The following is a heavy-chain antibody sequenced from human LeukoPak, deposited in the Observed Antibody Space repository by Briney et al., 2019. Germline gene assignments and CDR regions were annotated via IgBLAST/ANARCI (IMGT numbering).Heavy chain of an antibody. CDR1: GGAISNYY. V-gene: IGHV4-59*08. J-gene: IGHJ4*02. CDR3: ARPGSSGWYLYYFDY. CDR2: IYYSGST. D-gene: IGHD6-19*01. Sequence: SETLSLTCTVSGGAISNYYWSWIRQPPGKGLEWIGYIYYSGSTNYNPSLKSRVTISVDTSKNQFSLKLSSVTAANTAVYYCARPGSSGWYLYYFDYWGQGTLVTVSS.